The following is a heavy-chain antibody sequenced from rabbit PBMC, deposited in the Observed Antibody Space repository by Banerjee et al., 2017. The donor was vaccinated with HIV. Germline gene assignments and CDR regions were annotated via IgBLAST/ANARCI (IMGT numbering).Heavy chain of an antibody. J-gene: IGHJ6*01. CDR1: GFSFSSAYW. V-gene: IGHV1S40*01. Sequence: QSLEESGGDLVKPGASPTLTCTASGFSFSSAYWICWVRQAPGKGLEWIGCIGAGSGATYYASWAKGRFTISKTSSTTVALQMTSLTAADTATYFCARGSAYAGAGYALWGPGTLVTVS. CDR2: IGAGSGAT. CDR3: ARGSAYAGAGYAL. D-gene: IGHD4-2*01.